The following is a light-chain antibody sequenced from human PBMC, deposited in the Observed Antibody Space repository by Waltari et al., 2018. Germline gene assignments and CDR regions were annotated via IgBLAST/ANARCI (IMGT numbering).Light chain of an antibody. Sequence: DIQMTQSPSSLSAPVGDTVTVTCRASQNIRTHLNWYQQKPATAPKHLIYAASTLHRGVPSRFSASASGTDFPLTVTNLQPDDFAVYFCQQSFSSPWTFGQGTRV. CDR3: QQSFSSPWT. CDR1: QNIRTH. J-gene: IGKJ1*01. CDR2: AAS. V-gene: IGKV1-39*01.